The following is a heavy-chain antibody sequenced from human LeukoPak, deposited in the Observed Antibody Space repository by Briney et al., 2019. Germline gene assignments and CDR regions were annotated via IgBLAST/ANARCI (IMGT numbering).Heavy chain of an antibody. CDR2: MYPGDSDT. V-gene: IGHV5-51*01. CDR1: GYSFTSYW. CDR3: ARQRSYPDYFDY. Sequence: GESLKISCKGSGYSFTSYWIGWVRQMPGKVLEWMGIMYPGDSDTRYSPSFQGQVTISADKSISTAYLQWSSLKASDTAMYYCARQRSYPDYFDYWGQGTLATVSS. D-gene: IGHD1-26*01. J-gene: IGHJ4*02.